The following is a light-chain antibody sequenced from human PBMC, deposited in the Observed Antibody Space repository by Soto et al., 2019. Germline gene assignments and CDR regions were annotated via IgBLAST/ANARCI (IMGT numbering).Light chain of an antibody. Sequence: QSVLTQPPSVSAAPGQKVTISCTGSTSNVGKNYVSWYQHLPGTAPKLLIYDNTKRHSGIPDRFSGSKSGTSATLGITGLQTGDEADYYCATWDGSLSAGIFGTGTNVTVL. CDR2: DNT. V-gene: IGLV1-51*01. CDR1: TSNVGKNY. CDR3: ATWDGSLSAGI. J-gene: IGLJ1*01.